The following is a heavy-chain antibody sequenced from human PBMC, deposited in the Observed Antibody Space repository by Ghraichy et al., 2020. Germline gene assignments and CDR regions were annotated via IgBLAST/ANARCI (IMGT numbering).Heavy chain of an antibody. Sequence: SETLSLTCTVSGGSISSSSYYWGWIRQPPGKGLEWIASIYSGGSTYYNPSLKSRVTISVDKSKSQFSLKLSSVTAADTAVYYCARRNNCSGGSCYSFWFDPWGQGILVTVSS. CDR1: GGSISSSSYY. V-gene: IGHV4-39*01. CDR2: IYSGGST. CDR3: ARRNNCSGGSCYSFWFDP. J-gene: IGHJ5*02. D-gene: IGHD2-15*01.